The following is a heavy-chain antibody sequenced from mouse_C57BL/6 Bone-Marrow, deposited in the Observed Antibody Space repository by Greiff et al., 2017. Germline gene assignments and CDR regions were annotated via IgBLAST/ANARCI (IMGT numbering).Heavy chain of an antibody. D-gene: IGHD2-2*01. CDR2: IYPRSGNT. CDR3: AREGYLGFDY. J-gene: IGHJ2*01. V-gene: IGHV1-81*01. Sequence: VKLMESGAELARPGASVKLSCKASGYTFTSSGISWVKQRTGQGLEWIGEIYPRSGNTYYNEKFKGKATLTADKSSSTAYMELRSLTSEDSAVYFCAREGYLGFDYWGQGTTLTVSS. CDR1: GYTFTSSG.